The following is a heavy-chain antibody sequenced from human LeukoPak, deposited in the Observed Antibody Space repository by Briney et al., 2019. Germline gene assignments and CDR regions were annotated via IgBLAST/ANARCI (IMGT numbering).Heavy chain of an antibody. CDR1: GFIFSSYA. CDR3: ARAMRSGYDY. V-gene: IGHV3-48*01. J-gene: IGHJ4*02. D-gene: IGHD5-12*01. CDR2: ISSSSDSI. Sequence: GGSLRLSCAASGFIFSSYAMSWVRQAPGKGLEWVSYISSSSDSIYYADSVKGRFTISRDNAENSLYLQMNSLRGEDTAVYYCARAMRSGYDYWGQGTLVTVSS.